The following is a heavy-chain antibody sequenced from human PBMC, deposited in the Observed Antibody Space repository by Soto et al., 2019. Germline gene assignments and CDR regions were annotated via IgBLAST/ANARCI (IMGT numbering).Heavy chain of an antibody. V-gene: IGHV1-46*01. CDR3: ARGAALLVGATADAFDI. D-gene: IGHD1-26*01. Sequence: ASVKVSCKASGYTFTSYYMHWVRQAPGQGLEWMGIINPSGGSTSYAQKFQGRVTMTRDTSTSTVYTELSSLRSEDTAVYYCARGAALLVGATADAFDIWGQGTMVTVSS. CDR2: INPSGGST. J-gene: IGHJ3*02. CDR1: GYTFTSYY.